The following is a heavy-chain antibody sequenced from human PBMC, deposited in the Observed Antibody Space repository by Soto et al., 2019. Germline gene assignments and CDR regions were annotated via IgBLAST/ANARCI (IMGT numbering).Heavy chain of an antibody. CDR2: ISGSGGST. J-gene: IGHJ4*02. CDR1: GFTVSNFA. CDR3: AKDQGSSWYEIDY. V-gene: IGHV3-23*01. D-gene: IGHD6-13*01. Sequence: PGVCLRLSCAAAGFTVSNFAGAGVRQAPGKGLEWVSTISGSGGSTYYADSVKGRFTTSRDNSKNTLHLQMNSLRAEDTAVYYCAKDQGSSWYEIDYWGQGT.